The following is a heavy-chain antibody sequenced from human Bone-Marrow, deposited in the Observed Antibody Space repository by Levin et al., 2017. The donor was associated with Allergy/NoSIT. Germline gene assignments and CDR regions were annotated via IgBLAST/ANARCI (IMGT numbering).Heavy chain of an antibody. CDR2: ISGSGGST. J-gene: IGHJ4*02. V-gene: IGHV3-23*01. CDR1: GFTFSSYA. Sequence: LSLTCAASGFTFSSYAMSWVRQAPGKGLEWVSAISGSGGSTYYADSVKGRFTISRDNSKNTLYLQMNSLRAEDTAVYYCAKDEWGVGSSWYYWGQGTLVTVSS. CDR3: AKDEWGVGSSWYY. D-gene: IGHD6-13*01.